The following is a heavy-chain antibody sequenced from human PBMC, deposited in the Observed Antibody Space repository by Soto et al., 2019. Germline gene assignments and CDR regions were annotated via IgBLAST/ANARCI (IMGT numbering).Heavy chain of an antibody. CDR2: INPSGGST. CDR3: ARDRGGGGTGDY. D-gene: IGHD2-15*01. Sequence: QVQLVQSGAEVKKPGASVKVSCKASGYTFTSYYMHWVRQAPGQGLEWMGIINPSGGSTSYAQKFQGRVTMTRDTSTSTVYRELSSLRSEDTAVYYCARDRGGGGTGDYWGQGTLVTVSS. CDR1: GYTFTSYY. V-gene: IGHV1-46*03. J-gene: IGHJ4*02.